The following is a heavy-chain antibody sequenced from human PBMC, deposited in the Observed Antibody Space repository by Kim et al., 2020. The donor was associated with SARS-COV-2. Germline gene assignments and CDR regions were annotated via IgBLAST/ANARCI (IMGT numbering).Heavy chain of an antibody. CDR1: GGTFSSYA. V-gene: IGHV1-69*04. D-gene: IGHD5-12*01. CDR3: ARARGYSGYEVDY. J-gene: IGHJ4*02. CDR2: IIPILGIA. Sequence: SVKVSCKASGGTFSSYAISWVRQAPGQGLEWMGRIIPILGIANYAQKFQGRVTITADKSTSTAYMELSSLRSEDTAMYYCARARGYSGYEVDYWGQGTLVTVSS.